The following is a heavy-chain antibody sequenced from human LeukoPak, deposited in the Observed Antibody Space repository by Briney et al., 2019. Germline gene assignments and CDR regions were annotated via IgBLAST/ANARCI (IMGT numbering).Heavy chain of an antibody. CDR3: ARDYTGGWNDY. Sequence: GGSLRLSCAASGFTFSSYEMNWVRQAPGKGLEWVASISTTGNYIYYADSVKGRFTISRDNAKNSPYLQMNSLRAEDTAVYYCARDYTGGWNDYWGQGIRVTVSS. CDR1: GFTFSSYE. V-gene: IGHV3-21*01. CDR2: ISTTGNYI. J-gene: IGHJ4*02. D-gene: IGHD7-27*01.